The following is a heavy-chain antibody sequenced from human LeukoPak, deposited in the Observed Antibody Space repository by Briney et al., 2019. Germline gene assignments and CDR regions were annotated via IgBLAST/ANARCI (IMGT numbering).Heavy chain of an antibody. CDR1: GFTFSSYA. D-gene: IGHD1-7*01. CDR3: AEKKNFYFDY. Sequence: GGSLRLSCAASGFTFSSYAMSWVRQVPGKGLEWLSAISSSGSTTYYADSVKGRFTISRDNSKSTLYLQMNSLRAEDTAVYYCAEKKNFYFDYWGQGTLVTVSS. J-gene: IGHJ4*02. CDR2: ISSSGSTT. V-gene: IGHV3-23*01.